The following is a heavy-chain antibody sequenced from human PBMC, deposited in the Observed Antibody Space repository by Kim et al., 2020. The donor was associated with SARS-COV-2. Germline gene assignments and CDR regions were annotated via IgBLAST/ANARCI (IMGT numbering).Heavy chain of an antibody. CDR2: IIPIFGTA. D-gene: IGHD3-22*01. V-gene: IGHV1-69*13. CDR1: GGTFSSYA. Sequence: SVKVSCKASGGTFSSYAISWVRQAPGQGLEWMGGIIPIFGTANYAQKFQGRVTITADESTSTAYMELSSSRSEDTAVYYCARWGENSDYYDSSGPDAFDIWGQGTMVTVSS. CDR3: ARWGENSDYYDSSGPDAFDI. J-gene: IGHJ3*02.